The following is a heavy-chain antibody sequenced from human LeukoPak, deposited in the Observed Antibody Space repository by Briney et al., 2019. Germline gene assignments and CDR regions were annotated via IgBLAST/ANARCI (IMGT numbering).Heavy chain of an antibody. V-gene: IGHV1-46*01. D-gene: IGHD5-24*01. CDR2: INPSDGRT. J-gene: IGHJ5*02. CDR3: AREDGISSDLGKSGPPAS. Sequence: VASVTVSCKASGYTFTNYFIHWVRQAPGQGLEWMGIINPSDGRTIYAENFQGRITRDTSTSTVFLDLRSLTYEDSAVYYCAREDGISSDLGKSGPPASWGQGSLVAVSS. CDR1: GYTFTNYF.